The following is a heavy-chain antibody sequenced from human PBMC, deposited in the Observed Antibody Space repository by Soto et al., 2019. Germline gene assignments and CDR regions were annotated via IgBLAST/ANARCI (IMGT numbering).Heavy chain of an antibody. D-gene: IGHD6-6*01. V-gene: IGHV1-46*01. Sequence: ASVTVSCQPSGYNFISYYMHWLRQAPGQGLEWMGLIDPSGGSTNYAHTFHGKFTMTRDTSTKTVYMELSSLTSEDTAVYFCARDDSSSSRHWGQGTPVTVSS. CDR1: GYNFISYY. J-gene: IGHJ4*02. CDR3: ARDDSSSSRH. CDR2: IDPSGGST.